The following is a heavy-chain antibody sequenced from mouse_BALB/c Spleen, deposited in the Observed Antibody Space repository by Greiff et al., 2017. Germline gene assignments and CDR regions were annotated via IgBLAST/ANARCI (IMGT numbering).Heavy chain of an antibody. CDR3: ARDEGATMITTGFAY. Sequence: EVQLQESGGGLVQPGGSLRLSCATSGFTFTDYYMSWVRQPPGKALEWLGFIRNKANGYTTEYSASVKGRFTISRDNSQSILYLQMNTLRAEDSATYYCARDEGATMITTGFAYWGQGTLVTVSA. CDR2: IRNKANGYTT. CDR1: GFTFTDYY. D-gene: IGHD2-4*01. V-gene: IGHV7-3*02. J-gene: IGHJ3*01.